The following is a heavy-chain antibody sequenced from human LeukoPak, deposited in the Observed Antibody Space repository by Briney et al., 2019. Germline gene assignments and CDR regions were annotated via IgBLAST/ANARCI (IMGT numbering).Heavy chain of an antibody. Sequence: SETLSLTCTVSGGSISSYYWSWIRQPAGKGLEWIGRIYTSGSTNYNPSLKSRVTMSVDTSKNQFSLKLSSVTAADTAVYYCARDAPITMVRGANAMDVWDKGTTVTISS. CDR2: IYTSGST. CDR3: ARDAPITMVRGANAMDV. D-gene: IGHD3-10*01. J-gene: IGHJ6*03. CDR1: GGSISSYY. V-gene: IGHV4-4*07.